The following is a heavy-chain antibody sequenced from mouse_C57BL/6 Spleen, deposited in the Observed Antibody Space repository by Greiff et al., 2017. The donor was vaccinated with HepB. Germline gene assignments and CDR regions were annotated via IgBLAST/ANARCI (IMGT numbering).Heavy chain of an antibody. CDR1: GYTFTSYW. CDR3: AKGLDGYY. Sequence: VQLQQSGAELAKPGASVKLSCKASGYTFTSYWMHWVKKRPGQGLEWIGYINPSSGYTKYNQKFKDKATLTADKSSSTAYMQLSSLTYGDSAVFYCAKGLDGYYWGQGTTLTVSS. V-gene: IGHV1-7*01. D-gene: IGHD2-3*01. CDR2: INPSSGYT. J-gene: IGHJ2*01.